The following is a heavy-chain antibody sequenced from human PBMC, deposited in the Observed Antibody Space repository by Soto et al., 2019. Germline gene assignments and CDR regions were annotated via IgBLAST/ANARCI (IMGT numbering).Heavy chain of an antibody. J-gene: IGHJ4*02. CDR2: MNPNSGNT. Sequence: ASVKVSCKASGYTFTSYDINWGRQATGQGLEWMGRMNPNSGNTGYAQKFQGRVTMTRNNSISTAYMELSSLRSEDTAVYYCAIQMATIGYFDYWGQGTLVTVSS. D-gene: IGHD5-12*01. V-gene: IGHV1-8*01. CDR3: AIQMATIGYFDY. CDR1: GYTFTSYD.